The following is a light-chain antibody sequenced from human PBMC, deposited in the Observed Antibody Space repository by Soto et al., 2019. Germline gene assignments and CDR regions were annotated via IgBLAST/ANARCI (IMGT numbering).Light chain of an antibody. Sequence: EIVMTQSPATLSVSPGERATLSCRASQSISSNLAWYKQKPGQAPGLLMFRTSSRATGFPARFSGSGSGTEFNLTISSLQSEDFGVYYCQQYNNWPRATFGGGTKVEIK. CDR1: QSISSN. CDR3: QQYNNWPRAT. J-gene: IGKJ4*01. CDR2: RTS. V-gene: IGKV3-15*01.